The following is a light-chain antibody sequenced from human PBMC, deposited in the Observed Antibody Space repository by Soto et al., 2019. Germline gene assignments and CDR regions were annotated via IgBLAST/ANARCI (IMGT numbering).Light chain of an antibody. J-gene: IGKJ1*01. CDR1: ASISNY. CDR3: QQSYITTWP. CDR2: AAS. V-gene: IGKV1-39*01. Sequence: DIRMTQSPSSLSASVGDRVTITCRASASISNYLNWYQQTPGKAPNLLIYAASSLQSGVPSRFSGSGSGTDFTLTISNLQPEDFATYYCQQSYITTWPFGQGTKVDIX.